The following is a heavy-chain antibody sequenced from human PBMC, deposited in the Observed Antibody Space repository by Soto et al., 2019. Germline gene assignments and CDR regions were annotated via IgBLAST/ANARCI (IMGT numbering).Heavy chain of an antibody. J-gene: IGHJ6*02. Sequence: GGSLRLSCAASGFTFSSYWMSWVRQAPGKGLEWVANIKQDGSEKYYVDSVKGRFTISRDNAKNSLYLQMNSLRAEDTAVYYCARDGYQLLYYYYYGMDVWGQGTTVTVSS. CDR3: ARDGYQLLYYYYYGMDV. CDR2: IKQDGSEK. V-gene: IGHV3-7*01. CDR1: GFTFSSYW. D-gene: IGHD2-2*01.